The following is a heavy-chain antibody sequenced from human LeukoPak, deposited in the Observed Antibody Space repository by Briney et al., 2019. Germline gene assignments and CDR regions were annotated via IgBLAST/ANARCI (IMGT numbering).Heavy chain of an antibody. J-gene: IGHJ4*02. CDR3: ARIMSSGWYYFDY. Sequence: PGGSLRLSRAASGFTFSSYEMNWVRQAPGKGLEWVSYISSSGSTIYYADSVKGRFTISRDNAKNSLYLQMNSLRAEDTAVYYCARIMSSGWYYFDYWGQGTLVTVSS. V-gene: IGHV3-48*03. CDR2: ISSSGSTI. D-gene: IGHD6-19*01. CDR1: GFTFSSYE.